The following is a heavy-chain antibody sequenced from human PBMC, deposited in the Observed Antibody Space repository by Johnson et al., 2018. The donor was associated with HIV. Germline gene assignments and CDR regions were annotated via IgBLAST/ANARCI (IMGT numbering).Heavy chain of an antibody. Sequence: VQLVESGGGVVQPGRSLRLSCAASGFTFSSYAMSWVRQAPGKGLEWVSVIYSGGSTYYADSVKGRFTISRDNSKNTLYLQMNSLRAEDTAVYYCARDRGNYDDAFDIWGQGTMVTVSS. J-gene: IGHJ3*02. CDR3: ARDRGNYDDAFDI. CDR2: IYSGGST. CDR1: GFTFSSYA. V-gene: IGHV3-66*02. D-gene: IGHD1-7*01.